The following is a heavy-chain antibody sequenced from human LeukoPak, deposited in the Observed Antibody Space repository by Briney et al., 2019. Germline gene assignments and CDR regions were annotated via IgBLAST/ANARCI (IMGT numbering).Heavy chain of an antibody. CDR1: GYTFTGYY. D-gene: IGHD3-22*01. CDR2: INPHSGDT. CDR3: ARGTMNLDY. V-gene: IGHV1-2*02. J-gene: IGHJ4*02. Sequence: AAVKVSCKSSGYTFTGYYMHWVRQAPGQGLEWMGWINPHSGDTVYAQKFQGRLTTTRDTSITTAYMELTRLRPDDTAVYYCARGTMNLDYWGQGSLVTVSS.